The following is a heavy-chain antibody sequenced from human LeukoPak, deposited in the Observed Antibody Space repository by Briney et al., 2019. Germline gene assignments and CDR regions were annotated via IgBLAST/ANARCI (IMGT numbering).Heavy chain of an antibody. D-gene: IGHD6-13*01. CDR1: GFTFSSYG. J-gene: IGHJ4*02. CDR2: IRYDGSNK. CDR3: AKENYSSSWHADY. V-gene: IGHV3-30*02. Sequence: PGGSLRLSCAASGFTFSSYGMHWVRQAPGKGLEWVAFIRYDGSNKYYADSVKGRFTISRDNSKNTLYLQMNGLRAEDTAVYYCAKENYSSSWHADYWGQGTLVTVSS.